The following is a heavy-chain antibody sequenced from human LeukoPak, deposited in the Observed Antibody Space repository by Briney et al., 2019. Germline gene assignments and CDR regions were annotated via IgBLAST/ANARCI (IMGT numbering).Heavy chain of an antibody. D-gene: IGHD3-10*01. CDR1: GASISNSTYY. Sequence: PSETLSLTCNVSGASISNSTYYWGWIRQPPGKGLEWIGSIYYSGSTYCKPSLKSRLTIPVDTSKNQFSLKLSSVTAADTAVYYCARDSGTTGEVKFDPRGQGTLVTVSS. J-gene: IGHJ5*02. CDR2: IYYSGST. V-gene: IGHV4-39*07. CDR3: ARDSGTTGEVKFDP.